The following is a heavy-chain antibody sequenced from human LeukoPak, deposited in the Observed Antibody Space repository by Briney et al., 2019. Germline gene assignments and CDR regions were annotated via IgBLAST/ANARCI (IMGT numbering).Heavy chain of an antibody. D-gene: IGHD6-19*01. CDR2: IGYDGRNK. J-gene: IGHJ2*01. Sequence: PGGSLRLSCAASGFTFSSYGMHWVRQAPGKGLEWVAVIGYDGRNKYYADSVKGRFITSRDNSKNTLYLQMNILRAEDTAVYYCARDMEQWLVQDWYFDLWGRGTLVTVSS. CDR3: ARDMEQWLVQDWYFDL. CDR1: GFTFSSYG. V-gene: IGHV3-33*01.